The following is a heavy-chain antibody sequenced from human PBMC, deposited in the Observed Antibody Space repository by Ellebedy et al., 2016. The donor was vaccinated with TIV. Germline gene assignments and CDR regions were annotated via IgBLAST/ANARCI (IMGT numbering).Heavy chain of an antibody. CDR2: IKSESEGGTT. CDR3: STYTVGDDS. Sequence: GESLKISCSSSGFSFNNGWMNWVRQSPGPGLEWVGRIKSESEGGTTAYAAPVKGRFTISRDDLQNILYLQMNNLTIADTGVYYCSTYTVGDDSWGQGTLVIVSS. J-gene: IGHJ1*01. D-gene: IGHD1-26*01. V-gene: IGHV3-15*01. CDR1: GFSFNNGW.